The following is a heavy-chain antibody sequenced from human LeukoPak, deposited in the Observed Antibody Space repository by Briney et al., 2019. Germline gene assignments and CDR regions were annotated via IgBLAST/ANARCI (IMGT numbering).Heavy chain of an antibody. CDR2: ISYDGSNK. CDR1: GFTFSSYA. J-gene: IGHJ6*03. CDR3: ARDLRPYYYYMDV. Sequence: GRSLRLSCAASGFTFSSYAMHWVRQAPGKGLEWVAVISYDGSNKYYADSVKGRFTISRDNSKNTLYLQMNSLRAEDTAVYYCARDLRPYYYYMDVWGKGTTVTVSS. V-gene: IGHV3-30-3*01.